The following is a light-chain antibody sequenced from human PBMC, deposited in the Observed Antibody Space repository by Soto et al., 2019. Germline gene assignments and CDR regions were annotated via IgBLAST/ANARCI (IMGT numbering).Light chain of an antibody. CDR1: SSDVGGYKY. CDR3: SSYTSSSNV. J-gene: IGLJ1*01. CDR2: EVS. Sequence: QSALTQPASVSGSPGQSITISCTGTSSDVGGYKYVSWYQQHPGKAPKLMIYEVSNRPSGVSNRFTGSKSGNTASLTISGLQAEDEADYYCSSYTSSSNVFGTGTKVTVL. V-gene: IGLV2-14*01.